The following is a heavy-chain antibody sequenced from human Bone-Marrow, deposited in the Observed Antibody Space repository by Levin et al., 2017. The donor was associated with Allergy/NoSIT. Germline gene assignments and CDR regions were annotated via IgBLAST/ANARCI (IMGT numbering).Heavy chain of an antibody. D-gene: IGHD6-13*01. CDR1: GLILSDHY. CDR3: TKERQAGFDY. J-gene: IGHJ4*02. Sequence: LSLTCAASGLILSDHYMDWVRQTPGKGLEWVGRTTNKAYSYTTQYAASVKGRFTISRDESKNSLFLQMNSLKTEDTAVYYCTKERQAGFDYWGQGTLVTVSS. V-gene: IGHV3-72*01. CDR2: TTNKAYSYTT.